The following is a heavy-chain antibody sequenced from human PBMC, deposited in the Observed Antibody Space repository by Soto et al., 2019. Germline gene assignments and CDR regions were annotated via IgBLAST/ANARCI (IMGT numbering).Heavy chain of an antibody. CDR1: GFTFSSYA. J-gene: IGHJ4*02. CDR2: ISGSGGST. V-gene: IGHV3-23*01. Sequence: PGGSLRLSCEASGFTFSSYAMSWVRQAPGKGLEWVSAISGSGGSTYCADSVKGRFTISRDNSKNTLYLQMNSLRAEDTAVYYCAKDFFWRTTVPGAVFYYRGRGTMVIVSS. D-gene: IGHD3-3*01. CDR3: AKDFFWRTTVPGAVFYY.